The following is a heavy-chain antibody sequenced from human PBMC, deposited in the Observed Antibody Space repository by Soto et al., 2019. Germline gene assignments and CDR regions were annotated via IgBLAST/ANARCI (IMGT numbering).Heavy chain of an antibody. V-gene: IGHV1-69*13. CDR2: IIPILTTP. D-gene: IGHD2-8*02. CDR1: GGTFSSYA. J-gene: IGHJ6*02. CDR3: ATSVGIAPTGEDGMDV. Sequence: SVKVSCKASGGTFSSYAISWVRQAPGQGLEWIGGIIPILTTPNYAQKFQGRVTIVADESTTTVYMELSSLKFEDTAVYYCATSVGIAPTGEDGMDVWGQGTSVTVSS.